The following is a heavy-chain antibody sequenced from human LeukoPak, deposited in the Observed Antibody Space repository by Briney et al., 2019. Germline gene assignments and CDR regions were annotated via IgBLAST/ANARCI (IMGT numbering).Heavy chain of an antibody. CDR1: GGSISSYY. J-gene: IGHJ3*02. CDR2: IYTSGST. V-gene: IGHV4-4*07. Sequence: PSETLSLTCTVSGGSISSYYWSWIRPPAGKGLEWVGRIYTSGSTNYNPSLKSRVTMSVDTSKNQFSLKLSSVAAADTAVYYCARDPRYCSGGSCFSDAFDIWGQGTMVTVSS. CDR3: ARDPRYCSGGSCFSDAFDI. D-gene: IGHD2-15*01.